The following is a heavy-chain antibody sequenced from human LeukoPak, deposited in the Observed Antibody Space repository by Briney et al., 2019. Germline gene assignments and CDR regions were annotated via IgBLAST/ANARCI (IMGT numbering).Heavy chain of an antibody. CDR1: GFTFSSTS. J-gene: IGHJ4*02. V-gene: IGHV3-23*01. D-gene: IGHD2-21*02. CDR3: EKDLGGSGDYRPY. CDR2: TVGGGDGT. Sequence: GGSLRLSCAASGFTFSSTSMSWVRQAPGKGLEWVAVTVGGGDGTYYADSVKGRFTISRDNSKNTLYLQMNSLSAEDTAVYYCEKDLGGSGDYRPYWGQGSVVTVSS.